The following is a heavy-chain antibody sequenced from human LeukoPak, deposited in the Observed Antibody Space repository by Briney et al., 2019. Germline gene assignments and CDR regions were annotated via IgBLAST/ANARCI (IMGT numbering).Heavy chain of an antibody. V-gene: IGHV3-23*01. CDR3: AKWTRTTLFRGDRARFDS. CDR1: GFIFNDYA. Sequence: PGGSLRLSFAASGFIFNDYAMSWVRQVPGKGLECVSVISASGGKTYYADSVKGRFTISRDTSKTTISLQMNSLRVEDSAVYYCAKWTRTTLFRGDRARFDSWGQGTLVTVSS. CDR2: ISASGGKT. D-gene: IGHD3-10*01. J-gene: IGHJ4*02.